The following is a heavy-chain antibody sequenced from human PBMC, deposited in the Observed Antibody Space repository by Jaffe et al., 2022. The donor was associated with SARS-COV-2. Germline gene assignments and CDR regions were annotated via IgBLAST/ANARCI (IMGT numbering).Heavy chain of an antibody. Sequence: QVTLKESGPVLVKPTETLTLTCTVSGFSLTNARMSVNWIRQPPGKALEWLAHIFSNDEKSYRTSLKSRLTISKDTSKSQVVLTMTDMDPVDTATYYCARIREEQDHLTALYYYYMDVWGEGTTVTVSS. D-gene: IGHD1-26*01. V-gene: IGHV2-26*01. J-gene: IGHJ6*03. CDR2: IFSNDEK. CDR1: GFSLTNARMS. CDR3: ARIREEQDHLTALYYYYMDV.